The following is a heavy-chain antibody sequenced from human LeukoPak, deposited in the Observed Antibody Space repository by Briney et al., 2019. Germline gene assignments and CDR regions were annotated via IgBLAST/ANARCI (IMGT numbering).Heavy chain of an antibody. V-gene: IGHV1-2*02. CDR2: INPNNGDT. CDR3: ARVRVISSPDLAP. J-gene: IGHJ5*02. Sequence: GASVKVSCKASGYTFTVYHIHYVRQAPGQGLEWMGWINPNNGDTNYAQKFQGRVTMTRDTSIGTTYMELNTLTSDDTAFYYCARVRVISSPDLAPWGQVTLVTVSS. CDR1: GYTFTVYH. D-gene: IGHD6-6*01.